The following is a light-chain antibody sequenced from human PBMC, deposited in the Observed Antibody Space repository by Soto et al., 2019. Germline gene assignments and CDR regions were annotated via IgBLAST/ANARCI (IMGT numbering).Light chain of an antibody. Sequence: DIQMTQSPSSLSASVGDRVTITCQASQDISNHLNWYQQKPGKAPKLLIYDGSNLETGVPSRFSGSGSGTYFTVTISSLQREDFATYSCQQYYKLPITFGQGTRLEIK. V-gene: IGKV1-33*01. J-gene: IGKJ5*01. CDR1: QDISNH. CDR2: DGS. CDR3: QQYYKLPIT.